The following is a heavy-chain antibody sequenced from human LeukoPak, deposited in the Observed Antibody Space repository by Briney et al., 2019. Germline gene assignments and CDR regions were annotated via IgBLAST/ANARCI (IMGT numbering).Heavy chain of an antibody. D-gene: IGHD5-12*01. V-gene: IGHV3-30-3*02. CDR3: AKNSGYEFFRVDY. CDR1: GFTFSSYA. CDR2: ISYDGSNK. Sequence: GGSLRLSCAASGFTFSSYAMHWVRQAPGKGLEWVAVISYDGSNKYYADSVKGRFTISRDNSKNTLYLQMNSLRAEDTAVYYCAKNSGYEFFRVDYRGQGTLVTVSS. J-gene: IGHJ4*02.